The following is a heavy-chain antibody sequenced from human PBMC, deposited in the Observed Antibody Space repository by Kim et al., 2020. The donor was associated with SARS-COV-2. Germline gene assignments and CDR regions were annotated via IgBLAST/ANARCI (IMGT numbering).Heavy chain of an antibody. J-gene: IGHJ4*02. CDR3: ARDGGKYYTEFDY. CDR1: GFTFSTYA. D-gene: IGHD1-26*01. CDR2: FSSNGINA. Sequence: GGSLRLSCAASGFTFSTYAMHWVRQAPGKGLEWVAAFSSNGINAYYADSMKGRFTISRDNSKNSLYLQMNSLRPDDTAVYYCARDGGKYYTEFDYWGQGTLVTVSS. V-gene: IGHV3-30*04.